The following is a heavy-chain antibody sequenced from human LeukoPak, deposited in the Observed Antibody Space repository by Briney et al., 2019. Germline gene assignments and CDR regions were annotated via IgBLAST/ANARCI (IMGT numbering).Heavy chain of an antibody. CDR3: ARDTLGEGEDANYAVYYFDY. V-gene: IGHV3-23*01. CDR2: IFPSGGEI. CDR1: GFTFSTFA. Sequence: GGSLRLSCAASGFTFSTFAMIWVRQPPGKGLEWVSSIFPSGGEIHYADSVRGRFTISRDNSKSTLSLQMNSLRAEDTAVYYCARDTLGEGEDANYAVYYFDYWGQGTPVTVSS. J-gene: IGHJ4*02. D-gene: IGHD4/OR15-4a*01.